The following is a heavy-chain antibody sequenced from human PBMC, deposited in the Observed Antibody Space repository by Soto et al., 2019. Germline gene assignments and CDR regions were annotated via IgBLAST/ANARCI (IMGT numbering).Heavy chain of an antibody. CDR2: INHSGST. Sequence: QVQLQQWGAGLLKPSETLSLTCAVYGGSFSGYYWSWIRQPPGKGLEWIGEINHSGSTNYNPSLKSRVTISVDKSKNQFSLKLSSVTAADTAVYYCARTGLGYCTNGVCYPYYFDYWGQGTLVTVSS. CDR3: ARTGLGYCTNGVCYPYYFDY. V-gene: IGHV4-34*01. J-gene: IGHJ4*02. D-gene: IGHD2-8*01. CDR1: GGSFSGYY.